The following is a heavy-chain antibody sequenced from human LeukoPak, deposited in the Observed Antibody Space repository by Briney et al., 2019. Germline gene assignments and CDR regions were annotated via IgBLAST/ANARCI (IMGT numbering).Heavy chain of an antibody. CDR1: GFTFSSYS. Sequence: GGSLRLSCAASGFTFSSYSMNWVRQAPGKGLEWVSSISSSSSYIYYADSVKGRFTISRDNAKNSLYLQVNRLRAEDTAVYYCARDTHAYCGGDCYFKDAFAIWGQGTMVTVSS. D-gene: IGHD2-21*02. J-gene: IGHJ3*02. CDR2: ISSSSSYI. V-gene: IGHV3-21*01. CDR3: ARDTHAYCGGDCYFKDAFAI.